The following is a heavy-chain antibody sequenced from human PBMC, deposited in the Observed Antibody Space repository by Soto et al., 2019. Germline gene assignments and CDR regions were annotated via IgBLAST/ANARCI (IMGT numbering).Heavy chain of an antibody. CDR3: ARVAPRFYYDSSGYDY. J-gene: IGHJ4*02. V-gene: IGHV4-31*03. D-gene: IGHD3-22*01. CDR2: IYYSGST. Sequence: QVQLQESGPGLVKPSQTLSLTCTVSGGSISSGGYYWSWIRQHPGKGLEWIGYIYYSGSTYYNPSPTGRVTVSVDTSKNQSSLKLSSVTAADTAVYYCARVAPRFYYDSSGYDYWGQGTLVTVSS. CDR1: GGSISSGGYY.